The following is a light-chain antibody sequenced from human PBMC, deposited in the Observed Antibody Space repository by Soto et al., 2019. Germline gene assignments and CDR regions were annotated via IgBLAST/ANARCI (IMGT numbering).Light chain of an antibody. Sequence: QSVLTQPPSVSGAPGQTVTISCTGTSSNFGAGHVVHWYQQLPETAPRLLVYGDFNRPSGVPARFSGSKSGTSASLAITGLQAEDEDDYYCQAYDNSLRGWVFGGGTKLTVL. CDR3: QAYDNSLRGWV. CDR2: GDF. V-gene: IGLV1-40*01. CDR1: SSNFGAGHV. J-gene: IGLJ3*02.